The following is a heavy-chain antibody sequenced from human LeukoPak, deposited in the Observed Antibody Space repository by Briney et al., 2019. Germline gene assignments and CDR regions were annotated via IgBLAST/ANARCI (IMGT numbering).Heavy chain of an antibody. CDR3: ARGDGGYPH. D-gene: IGHD5-12*01. J-gene: IGHJ4*02. CDR2: IYYSGST. V-gene: IGHV4-61*01. CDR1: GDSVSSGSYY. Sequence: SETLSLICTVSGDSVSSGSYYWSWIRQPPGKGLEWIGYIYYSGSTNYNPSLKSRVTISVDTSKNQFSLKLSSVTAADTAVYYCARGDGGYPHWGQGTLVTVSS.